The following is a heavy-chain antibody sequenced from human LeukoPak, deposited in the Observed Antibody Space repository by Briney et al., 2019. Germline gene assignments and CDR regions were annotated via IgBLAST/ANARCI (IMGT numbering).Heavy chain of an antibody. Sequence: GGSLRLSCAASGFTFSDYYMSWIRQAPGKGLEWVSYISSSGSTIYYADSVKGRFTISRDNAKNSLYLQMNNLRVEDTAVYYCARDQPIGYNYGYPFDNWGQGALVTVSS. V-gene: IGHV3-11*04. CDR2: ISSSGSTI. D-gene: IGHD5-18*01. CDR1: GFTFSDYY. J-gene: IGHJ4*02. CDR3: ARDQPIGYNYGYPFDN.